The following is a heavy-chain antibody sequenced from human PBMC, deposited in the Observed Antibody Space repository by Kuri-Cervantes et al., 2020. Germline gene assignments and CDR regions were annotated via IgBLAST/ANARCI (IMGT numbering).Heavy chain of an antibody. Sequence: SGPTLVKPTQTLTLTCTFSGFSLSTSGMCVSWIRQPPGKGLEWIGYIYYSGSTNYNPSLKSRVTISVDTSKNQFSLKLSSVTAADTAVYYCARVQRGSGWYYFDYWGQGTLVTVSS. CDR2: IYYSGST. V-gene: IGHV4-61*08. CDR1: GFSLSTSGMC. CDR3: ARVQRGSGWYYFDY. J-gene: IGHJ4*02. D-gene: IGHD6-19*01.